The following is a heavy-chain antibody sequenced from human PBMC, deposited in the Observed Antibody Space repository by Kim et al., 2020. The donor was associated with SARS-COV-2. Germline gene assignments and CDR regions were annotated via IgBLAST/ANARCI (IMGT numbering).Heavy chain of an antibody. V-gene: IGHV3-23*01. J-gene: IGHJ4*02. Sequence: VTGRFPISRYNSKNTQYLQMSSLRAEDTAVYYCAKDSPVPDSSGWYGFDYWGQGTLVTVSS. CDR3: AKDSPVPDSSGWYGFDY. D-gene: IGHD6-19*01.